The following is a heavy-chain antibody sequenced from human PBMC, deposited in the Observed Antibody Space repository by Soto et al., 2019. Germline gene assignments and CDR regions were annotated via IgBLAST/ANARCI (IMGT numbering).Heavy chain of an antibody. V-gene: IGHV3-21*01. CDR3: ARDLHDYVSFRFDP. CDR2: ISRSSSYI. Sequence: PGGSLRLSCGASGFTFSSYSMNWVRQAPGKGLEWVSSISRSSSYIYYADSVKGRFTISRDNARNSLYLQMNSLRAEDTAVYYCARDLHDYVSFRFDPWGQGTLVTVSS. CDR1: GFTFSSYS. D-gene: IGHD3-16*01. J-gene: IGHJ5*02.